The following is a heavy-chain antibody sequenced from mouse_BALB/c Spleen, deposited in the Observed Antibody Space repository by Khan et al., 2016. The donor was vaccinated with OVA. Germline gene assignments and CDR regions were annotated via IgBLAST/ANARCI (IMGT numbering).Heavy chain of an antibody. CDR2: IAPGSGST. CDR1: GYTFTSYW. Sequence: DLVKPGASVKLSCKASGYTFTSYWINWIKQRPGQGLEWIGRIAPGSGSTYYNEMFKGKATLTVDTSSSTAYIQLSSLSSEYSAVYFCARSNYYGSSLYAMDYWGQGTSVTVSS. J-gene: IGHJ4*01. D-gene: IGHD1-1*01. V-gene: IGHV1S41*01. CDR3: ARSNYYGSSLYAMDY.